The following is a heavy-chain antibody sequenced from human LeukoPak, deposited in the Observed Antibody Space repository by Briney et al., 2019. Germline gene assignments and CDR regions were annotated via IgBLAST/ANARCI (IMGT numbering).Heavy chain of an antibody. CDR1: GFTVSSYY. J-gene: IGHJ4*02. V-gene: IGHV3-53*01. CDR3: ATSSMVREVIDSPRLDY. D-gene: IGHD3-10*01. CDR2: IYSGGTT. Sequence: GSLRLSCAASGFTVSSYYMNWVRQAPGKGLEWVSVIYSGGTTYYGGSVKGRFTISRDNSKNTLFLQMDSLRADDTAVYYCATSSMVREVIDSPRLDYWGQGTLVTVSS.